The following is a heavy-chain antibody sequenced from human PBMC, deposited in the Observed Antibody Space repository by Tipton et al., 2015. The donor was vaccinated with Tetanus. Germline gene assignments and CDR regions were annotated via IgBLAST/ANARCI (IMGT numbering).Heavy chain of an antibody. J-gene: IGHJ2*01. CDR2: VYYTGST. CDR1: GGSMSTYY. V-gene: IGHV4-59*01. CDR3: GRHGGSYIAYWCFDL. D-gene: IGHD1-26*01. Sequence: TLSLTCTVSGGSMSTYYWSWIRQPPGKGLEWIGYVYYTGSTDYNPSLKSRVTISVDTSKSQFSLRLTSVTAADTAVYYCGRHGGSYIAYWCFDLWGRGSLVTVSS.